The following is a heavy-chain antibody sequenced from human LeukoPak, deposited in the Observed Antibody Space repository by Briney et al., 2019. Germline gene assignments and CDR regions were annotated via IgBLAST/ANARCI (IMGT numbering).Heavy chain of an antibody. CDR3: ARGPSVTTSDAFDI. CDR2: ISSSGSTI. J-gene: IGHJ3*02. CDR1: GFTFSDYY. D-gene: IGHD4-11*01. Sequence: GGSLRLSCAASGFTFSDYYMSWIRQAPGKELEWVSYISSSGSTIYYADSVKGRFTISRDNAKNSLYLQMNSLRAEGTAVYYCARGPSVTTSDAFDIWGQGTMVTVSS. V-gene: IGHV3-11*04.